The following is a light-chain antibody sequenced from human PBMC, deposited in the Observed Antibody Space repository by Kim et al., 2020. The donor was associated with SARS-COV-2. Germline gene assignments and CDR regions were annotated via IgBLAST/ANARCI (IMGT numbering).Light chain of an antibody. V-gene: IGLV3-21*04. CDR1: NIGSKS. CDR3: QVWDSSSDHRV. Sequence: SSELTQPPSVSVAPGKTARITCGGNNIGSKSVHWYQQKPGQAPVLVIYYDSDRPSGTPERFSGSNSGNTAPLTISRVEAGDEADYYYQVWDSSSDHRVFGGGTKLTVL. CDR2: YDS. J-gene: IGLJ3*02.